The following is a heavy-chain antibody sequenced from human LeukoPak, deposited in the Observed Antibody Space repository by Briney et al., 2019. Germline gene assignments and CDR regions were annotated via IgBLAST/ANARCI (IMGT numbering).Heavy chain of an antibody. CDR2: INAGNGNT. CDR1: GYTFTSYA. J-gene: IGHJ4*02. Sequence: ASVKVSCKASGYTFTSYAMHWVRQAPGQRLEWMGWINAGNGNTKYSQKFQGRVTITRDTSASTAYMELSSLRSEDTAVYYCARGFSGYDFRYLDYWGQGTLVTVSS. CDR3: ARGFSGYDFRYLDY. V-gene: IGHV1-3*01. D-gene: IGHD5-12*01.